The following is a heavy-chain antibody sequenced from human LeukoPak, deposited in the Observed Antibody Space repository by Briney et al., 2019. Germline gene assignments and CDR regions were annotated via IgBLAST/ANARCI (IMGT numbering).Heavy chain of an antibody. CDR2: ISAYNGNT. V-gene: IGHV1-18*01. J-gene: IGHJ4*02. D-gene: IGHD5-18*01. CDR3: ARRDSAAMVELDY. Sequence: ASVKVSCKASGYTVTSEGSSWVRQDPGKRLEWMGWISAYNGNTNYAQKLQGRVTMTTDTSTSTAYMELRSLRSDDTAVYYCARRDSAAMVELDYWGQGTLVTVSS. CDR1: GYTVTSEG.